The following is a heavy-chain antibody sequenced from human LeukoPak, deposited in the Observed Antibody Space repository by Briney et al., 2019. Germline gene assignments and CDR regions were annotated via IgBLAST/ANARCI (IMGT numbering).Heavy chain of an antibody. J-gene: IGHJ4*02. Sequence: TSVNLSLTSSAYAVTAWYMQWVRQSTGQGLEWMGWINPNSGGTNYAKKCQGRVSMTRDTSISTAYMELRRLRSDATAVYYRARWDSATDPAGTREYWGQGTLVTVSS. CDR3: ARWDSATDPAGTREY. V-gene: IGHV1-2*02. D-gene: IGHD6-19*01. CDR2: INPNSGGT. CDR1: AYAVTAWY.